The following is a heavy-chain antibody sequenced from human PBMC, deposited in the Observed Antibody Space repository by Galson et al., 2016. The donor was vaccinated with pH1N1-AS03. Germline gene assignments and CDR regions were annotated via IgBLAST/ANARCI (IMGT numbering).Heavy chain of an antibody. CDR3: ARGWPDYGGDFFLGWDH. Sequence: SVKVSCKASGYTFTNYGISWVRQAPGQGLEWMGWISAYNGNTNYAQKLQGRVTLTTDTSTSTAYMELRSLRSADTAVYYCARGWPDYGGDFFLGWDHWGQGSLVTVSS. J-gene: IGHJ4*02. V-gene: IGHV1-18*01. D-gene: IGHD4-23*01. CDR2: ISAYNGNT. CDR1: GYTFTNYG.